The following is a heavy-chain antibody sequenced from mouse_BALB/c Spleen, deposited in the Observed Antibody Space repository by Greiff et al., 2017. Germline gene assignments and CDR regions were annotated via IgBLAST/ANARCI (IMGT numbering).Heavy chain of an antibody. Sequence: QVQLKQSGAELARPGASVKLSCKASGYTFTSYWMQWVKQRPGQGLEWIGAIYPGDGDTRYTQKFKGKATLTADKSSSTAYMQLSSLASEDSAVYYCAREGYYPYYYAMDYWGQGTSVTVSS. D-gene: IGHD2-3*01. CDR1: GYTFTSYW. CDR2: IYPGDGDT. J-gene: IGHJ4*01. V-gene: IGHV1-87*01. CDR3: AREGYYPYYYAMDY.